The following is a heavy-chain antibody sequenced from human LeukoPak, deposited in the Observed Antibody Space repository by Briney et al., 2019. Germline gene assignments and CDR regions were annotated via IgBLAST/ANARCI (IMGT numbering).Heavy chain of an antibody. CDR2: IYYSGST. D-gene: IGHD6-13*01. Sequence: SDTLSLTCTVSGGSISSYYWSWIRQPPGKGLEWIGYIYYSGSTNYNPSLKSRVTMSVDTSKNQFSLKLNSVTAADTAVYYCARGLISSSWQNNWFDPWGQGTLVTVSS. V-gene: IGHV4-59*12. CDR3: ARGLISSSWQNNWFDP. CDR1: GGSISSYY. J-gene: IGHJ5*02.